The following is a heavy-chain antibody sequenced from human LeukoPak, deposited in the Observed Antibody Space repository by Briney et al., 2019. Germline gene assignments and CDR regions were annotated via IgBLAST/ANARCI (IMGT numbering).Heavy chain of an antibody. CDR3: ARQPGAGWFDP. CDR2: INPGDSDT. J-gene: IGHJ5*02. CDR1: GYSFTSSW. D-gene: IGHD3-10*01. V-gene: IGHV5-51*01. Sequence: GESLKISCQASGYSFTSSWIGWARPMPGKGLEWMAIINPGDSDTRYSPSFQGQVTISADKSISTVYLQWGSLKASDTAMYYCARQPGAGWFDPWGQGTLVTVSS.